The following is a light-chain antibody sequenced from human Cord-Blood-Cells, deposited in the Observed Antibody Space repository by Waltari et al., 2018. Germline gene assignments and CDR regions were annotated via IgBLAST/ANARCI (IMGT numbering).Light chain of an antibody. J-gene: IGLJ3*02. CDR1: SSAFGSYNL. V-gene: IGLV2-23*01. CDR3: CSYAGSSTWV. CDR2: EGS. Sequence: QSALTQPASVSGSPGQSITISCTGTSSAFGSYNLVSWYQHHPGKAPKLMIYEGSKRPSGVSNRFSGSKSGNTASLTISGLQAEDEADYYCCSYAGSSTWVFGGGTKLTVL.